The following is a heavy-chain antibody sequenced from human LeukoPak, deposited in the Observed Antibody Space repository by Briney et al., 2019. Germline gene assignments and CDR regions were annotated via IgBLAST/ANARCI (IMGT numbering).Heavy chain of an antibody. D-gene: IGHD6-13*01. J-gene: IGHJ4*02. CDR3: ARVGAAGTQWDY. Sequence: ASVKVSCKASGYTFTGYYMHWVRQAPGQGLEWMGRINPNSGGTNYAQKFQGRVTMTRDTSISTAYMELSRLRSDDTAVYYCARVGAAGTQWDYWGRGTLVTVSS. V-gene: IGHV1-2*06. CDR2: INPNSGGT. CDR1: GYTFTGYY.